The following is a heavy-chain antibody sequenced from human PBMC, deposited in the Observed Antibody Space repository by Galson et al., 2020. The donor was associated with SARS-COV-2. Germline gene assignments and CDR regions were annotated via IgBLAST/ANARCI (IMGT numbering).Heavy chain of an antibody. CDR2: ISYDGNNK. CDR1: GFTFSTYA. J-gene: IGHJ4*02. Sequence: GGSLRLSCAASGFTFSTYAMHWVRQAPGKGLEWVAVISYDGNNKYYADSVKGRFTISRDNSKNTLYLQMNSLRAEDTAVYYCASPRYYYGSGITSPFDYWGQRTLVTVSS. CDR3: ASPRYYYGSGITSPFDY. V-gene: IGHV3-30-3*01. D-gene: IGHD3-10*01.